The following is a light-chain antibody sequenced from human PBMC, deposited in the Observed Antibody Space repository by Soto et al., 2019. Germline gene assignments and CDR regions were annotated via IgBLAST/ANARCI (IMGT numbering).Light chain of an antibody. J-gene: IGLJ2*01. V-gene: IGLV3-21*02. CDR1: DIGRKS. CDR3: QVWDSSSDHHVV. CDR2: DDS. Sequence: SYELTQPPSVSVAPGQTARITCGGDDIGRKSVHWYRQRPGQAPVLVVYDDSDRPSGIPERFSGSNSGNPAALTISGVEGGDEGDYYCQVWDSSSDHHVVFGGGTKRTVL.